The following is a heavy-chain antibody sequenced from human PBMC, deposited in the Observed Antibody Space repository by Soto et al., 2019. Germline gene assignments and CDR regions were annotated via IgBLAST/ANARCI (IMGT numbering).Heavy chain of an antibody. CDR2: IDSDGSST. Sequence: EVQLVESGGGLVQPGGSLRLSCAASGLTFSRFWMHWVRQAPGKGLLWVSRIDSDGSSTNYADSVKGRFTVSRDNAKNTLYLQMNSLRAEDTAVYYCARVGGYNWFDTWGQGTLVTVSS. J-gene: IGHJ5*02. CDR3: ARVGGYNWFDT. CDR1: GLTFSRFW. V-gene: IGHV3-74*01.